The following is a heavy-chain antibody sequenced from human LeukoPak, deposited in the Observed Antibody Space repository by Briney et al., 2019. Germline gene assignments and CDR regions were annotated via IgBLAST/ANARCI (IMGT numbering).Heavy chain of an antibody. V-gene: IGHV3-11*06. CDR1: GFTFSDYY. D-gene: IGHD2-2*01. CDR2: ISSSSSYT. CDR3: ARGGSSTSFDY. J-gene: IGHJ4*02. Sequence: PGGSLRLSCAASGFTFSDYYMSWIRQAPGKGLEWVSYISSSSSYTNYADSVKGRFTISRDNAKNSLYPQMNSLRAEDTAVYYCARGGSSTSFDYWGQGNLVTVSS.